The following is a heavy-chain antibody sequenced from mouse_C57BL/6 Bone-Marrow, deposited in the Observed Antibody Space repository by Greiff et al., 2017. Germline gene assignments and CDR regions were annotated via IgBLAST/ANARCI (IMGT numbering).Heavy chain of an antibody. CDR2: IDPETGGT. V-gene: IGHV1-15*01. D-gene: IGHD2-4*01. Sequence: VQLQESGAELVRPGASVTLSCKASGYTFTDYEMHWVKQTPVHGLEWIGAIDPETGGTAYNQKFKGKAILTADKSSSTAYMELRSLTSEDSAVYYCTRFHYDLYYYAMDYWGQGPSVTVSS. CDR3: TRFHYDLYYYAMDY. J-gene: IGHJ4*01. CDR1: GYTFTDYE.